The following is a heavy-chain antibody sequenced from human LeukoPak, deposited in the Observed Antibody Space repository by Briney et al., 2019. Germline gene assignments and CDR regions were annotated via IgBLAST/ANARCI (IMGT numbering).Heavy chain of an antibody. Sequence: ASVKVSCKASVYTFTGYYMHCVRQAPGQGLEWMGCINPNSGGTNYAQKFQGRVTMTRDTSISTAYMELSRLRSDDTAVYYCARDLRGYSSSPPDWGQGTLVTVSS. D-gene: IGHD6-6*01. J-gene: IGHJ4*02. V-gene: IGHV1-2*02. CDR1: VYTFTGYY. CDR2: INPNSGGT. CDR3: ARDLRGYSSSPPD.